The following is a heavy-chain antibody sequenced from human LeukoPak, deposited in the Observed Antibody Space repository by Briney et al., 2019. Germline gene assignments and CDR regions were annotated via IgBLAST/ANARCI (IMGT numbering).Heavy chain of an antibody. J-gene: IGHJ4*02. Sequence: ASVKVSCKASSYTFTSYGISWVRQAPGQGLEWMGWISAYNGDTNYAQKFQGRVTMTTDTPTSTAYMELRSLRSDDTAVYYCARVGGTYYDSSARGYFDYWGQGTLVTVSS. D-gene: IGHD3-22*01. CDR3: ARVGGTYYDSSARGYFDY. CDR1: SYTFTSYG. CDR2: ISAYNGDT. V-gene: IGHV1-18*01.